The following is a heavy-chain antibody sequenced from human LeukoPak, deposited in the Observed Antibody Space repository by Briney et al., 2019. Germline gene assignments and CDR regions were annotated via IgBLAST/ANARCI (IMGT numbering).Heavy chain of an antibody. CDR1: GGTFSSYA. V-gene: IGHV1-69*04. Sequence: SVKVSCKASGGTFSSYAISWVRQAPGQGLEWMGRIIPIFGIANHAQKFQGRVTITADKSTSTAYMELSSLRSEDTAVYYCARGYAIPYSSGWYGNHWGQGTLVTVSS. J-gene: IGHJ5*02. CDR3: ARGYAIPYSSGWYGNH. CDR2: IIPIFGIA. D-gene: IGHD6-19*01.